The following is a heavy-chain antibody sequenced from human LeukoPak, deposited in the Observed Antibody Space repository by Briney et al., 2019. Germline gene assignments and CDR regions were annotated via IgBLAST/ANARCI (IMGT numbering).Heavy chain of an antibody. J-gene: IGHJ4*02. Sequence: ASVKVSCKASGYTFTSCDISWVRQATGQGLEWMGWMNPNSGNTGYGQSFQGRITMTRDISIGTAYMELSNLTSEDTAIYYCTRGSSGRRDYWGQGTLVTVSA. CDR3: TRGSSGRRDY. CDR1: GYTFTSCD. V-gene: IGHV1-8*01. D-gene: IGHD6-19*01. CDR2: MNPNSGNT.